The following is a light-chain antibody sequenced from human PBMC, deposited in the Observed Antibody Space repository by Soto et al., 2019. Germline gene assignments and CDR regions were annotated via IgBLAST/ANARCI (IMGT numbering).Light chain of an antibody. J-gene: IGKJ3*01. Sequence: EVVLTQSPGTLSLSPGATATLSCRASQSVSSNYLAWFQQKPGQAPRLLIYGASNRATGIPDRFSGSGSGTDFTLIISRLEPEDFAVYYCHQYGKSPIYTFGPGTKVDFK. CDR1: QSVSSNY. CDR2: GAS. V-gene: IGKV3-20*01. CDR3: HQYGKSPIYT.